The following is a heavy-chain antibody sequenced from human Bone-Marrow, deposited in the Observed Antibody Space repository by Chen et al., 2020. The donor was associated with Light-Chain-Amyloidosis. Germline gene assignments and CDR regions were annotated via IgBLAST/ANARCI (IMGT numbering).Heavy chain of an antibody. CDR2: INNDGSVT. J-gene: IGHJ4*02. D-gene: IGHD3-10*01. CDR1: GFTSHSSW. V-gene: IGHV3-74*01. Sequence: PGGSLXLSCSASGFTSHSSWMHWVRQGPGNGLVWVSRINNDGSVTSYADSVKGRFTISRDNXXXTLYLQMTSLRAEDTALYYCAAGADIRGRGILVTVSS. CDR3: AAGADI.